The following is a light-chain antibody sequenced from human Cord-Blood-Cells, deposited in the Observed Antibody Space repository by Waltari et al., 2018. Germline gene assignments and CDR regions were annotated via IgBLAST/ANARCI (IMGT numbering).Light chain of an antibody. J-gene: IGLJ3*02. CDR2: DVS. Sequence: QSALTQPASVSGSPGQSITISCTGTSSDVGGYNYVSWYQQHPGKAPKLMIYDVSNRPSGVSNRVTGSKSGNTASRTISGLQAEDEADYYCSSDTSSSTWVFGGGTKLTVL. V-gene: IGLV2-14*01. CDR1: SSDVGGYNY. CDR3: SSDTSSSTWV.